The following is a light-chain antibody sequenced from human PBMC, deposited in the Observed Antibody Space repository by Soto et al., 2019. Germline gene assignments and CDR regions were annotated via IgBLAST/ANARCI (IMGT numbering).Light chain of an antibody. CDR2: GAS. V-gene: IGKV3-20*01. CDR3: QQYGSSGT. Sequence: EIVLTQSPGTLSLSPGERATLSCRASQSVSSNYLAWYQQKPGQAPRLLIDGASSGATSLADRFSGSGSGTDFTLTISRLEPEDFAVYYCQQYGSSGTFGQGTKVDIK. CDR1: QSVSSNY. J-gene: IGKJ1*01.